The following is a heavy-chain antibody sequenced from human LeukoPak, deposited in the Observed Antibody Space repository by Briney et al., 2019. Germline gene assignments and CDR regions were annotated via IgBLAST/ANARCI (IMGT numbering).Heavy chain of an antibody. J-gene: IGHJ4*02. CDR1: GFTFSDYY. D-gene: IGHD6-13*01. CDR3: ARRQSGYSSSWYVGPFDY. V-gene: IGHV3-11*01. Sequence: GGSLRLSCAASGFTFSDYYMSWIRQAPGKGLEWVSYISSSGSTIYYADSVKGRFTISRDNAKNSLYLQMNSLRAEDTAVYYCARRQSGYSSSWYVGPFDYWGQGTLVTVSS. CDR2: ISSSGSTI.